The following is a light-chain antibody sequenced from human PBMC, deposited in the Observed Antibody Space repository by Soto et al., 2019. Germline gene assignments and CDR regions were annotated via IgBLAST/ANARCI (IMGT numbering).Light chain of an antibody. J-gene: IGKJ1*01. V-gene: IGKV3-20*01. CDR2: DTF. CDR3: QQYDSTPRT. Sequence: IVLTQSPGTLSLSPGERATLSCRASQSITNRYVAWYQQKPGQAPRLLISDTFSRATGIPDRFSARGSGTDFTLTISRLEPEEFAVYYCQQYDSTPRTFGDGTKVEI. CDR1: QSITNRY.